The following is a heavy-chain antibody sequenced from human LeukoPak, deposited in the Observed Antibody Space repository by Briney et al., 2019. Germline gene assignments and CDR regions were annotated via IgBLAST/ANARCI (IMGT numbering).Heavy chain of an antibody. CDR2: ILYSGST. CDR1: GFTFSSSA. CDR3: ARSPIGVAATLHWYFDL. Sequence: LRLSCAASGFTFSSSAMSWIRQYPGKDLEWIGYILYSGSTHYNPSLKSRITISIDTSKNQFSLKLSSVTAADTAVYYCARSPIGVAATLHWYFDLWGRGTLITVSS. D-gene: IGHD2-15*01. J-gene: IGHJ2*01. V-gene: IGHV4-31*02.